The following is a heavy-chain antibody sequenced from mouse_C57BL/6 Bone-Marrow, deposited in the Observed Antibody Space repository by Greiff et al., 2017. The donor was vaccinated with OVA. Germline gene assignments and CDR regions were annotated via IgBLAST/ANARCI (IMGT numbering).Heavy chain of an antibody. CDR3: ARSGGNYRNYYAMDY. D-gene: IGHD2-1*01. Sequence: VKLVESGAELVKPGASVKLSCKASGYTFTSYWMHWVKQRPGRGLEWIGRIDPNSGGTKYNEKFKSKATLTVDKPSSTAYMQLSSLTSEDSAVYYCARSGGNYRNYYAMDYWGQGTSVTVSS. V-gene: IGHV1-72*01. J-gene: IGHJ4*01. CDR1: GYTFTSYW. CDR2: IDPNSGGT.